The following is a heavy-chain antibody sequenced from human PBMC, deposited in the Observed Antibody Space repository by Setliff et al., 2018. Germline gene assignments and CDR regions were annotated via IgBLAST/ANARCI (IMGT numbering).Heavy chain of an antibody. CDR1: GFTFSSYS. Sequence: GSLRLSCTASGFTFSSYSMNWVRQAPGKGLEWVAFIRYDGSNKYYADSLKGRFTISRDNSKNTLYLQMNSLRADDTALYYCARGFRGVVGLYYYYFMDVWGKGTTVTVSS. CDR2: IRYDGSNK. CDR3: ARGFRGVVGLYYYYFMDV. J-gene: IGHJ6*03. D-gene: IGHD3-10*01. V-gene: IGHV3-30*02.